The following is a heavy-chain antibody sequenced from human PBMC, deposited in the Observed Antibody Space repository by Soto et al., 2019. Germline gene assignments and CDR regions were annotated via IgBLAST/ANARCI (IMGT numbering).Heavy chain of an antibody. Sequence: GGSLRLSCAASGFTFSSYAMSWVRQAPGKGLEWVSAISGSGGSTYYADSVKGRFTISRDNSKNTLYLQMNSLRAEDTAVYYCAKDPETTVTTPNYFDYWGQGTLVTVSS. V-gene: IGHV3-23*01. CDR1: GFTFSSYA. J-gene: IGHJ4*02. CDR3: AKDPETTVTTPNYFDY. D-gene: IGHD4-17*01. CDR2: ISGSGGST.